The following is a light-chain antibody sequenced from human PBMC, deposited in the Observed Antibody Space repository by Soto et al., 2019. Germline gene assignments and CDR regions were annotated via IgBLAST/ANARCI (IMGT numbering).Light chain of an antibody. CDR3: QQYASEPLT. CDR2: DAS. V-gene: IGKV3-15*01. Sequence: EIVITQPPATLSVSPGERATLSCRASESVSRNLAWYQQKPGQAPRLLVYDASTRATGVPDRFSGSGAGTEFSRTISRLEPEDFAVDYCQQYASEPLTFGGGTKVDIK. CDR1: ESVSRN. J-gene: IGKJ4*01.